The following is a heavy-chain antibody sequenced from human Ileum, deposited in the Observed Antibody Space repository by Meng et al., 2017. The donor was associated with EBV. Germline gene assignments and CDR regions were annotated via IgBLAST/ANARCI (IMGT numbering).Heavy chain of an antibody. CDR1: GGSISSSNW. D-gene: IGHD3-22*01. CDR2: IHHTEST. V-gene: IGHV4-4*02. J-gene: IGHJ4*02. Sequence: QVALQEAGPGLVKPSGTLSLTCAVSGGSISSSNWWSWVRQAPGKGLEWIGEIHHTESTNYNPSLKSRVTISVDKSKNQFSLKLSSVTAADTAVYYCARESYSDSSGYYSLDYWGQGSLVTASS. CDR3: ARESYSDSSGYYSLDY.